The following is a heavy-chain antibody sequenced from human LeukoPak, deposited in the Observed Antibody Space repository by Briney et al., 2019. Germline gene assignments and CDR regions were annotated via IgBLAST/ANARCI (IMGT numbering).Heavy chain of an antibody. Sequence: PSETLSLTCAVYGGSFSGYYWSWIRQPPGKGLEWIGEINHSGSPNYNPSLKSRVTISVDTSKNQFSLKLSSVTAADTAVYYCARAIRYSSSWYSPGENWFDPWGQGTLVTVSS. V-gene: IGHV4-34*01. CDR1: GGSFSGYY. CDR2: INHSGSP. D-gene: IGHD6-13*01. CDR3: ARAIRYSSSWYSPGENWFDP. J-gene: IGHJ5*02.